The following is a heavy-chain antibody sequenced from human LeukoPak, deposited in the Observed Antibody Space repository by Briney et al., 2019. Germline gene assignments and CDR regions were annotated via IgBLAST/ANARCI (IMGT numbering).Heavy chain of an antibody. V-gene: IGHV1-18*01. Sequence: ASVKVSCRASGYTFTSYGISWVRQAPGQGLEWMGWISAYNGNTNYAQKLQGRVTMTTDTSTSTAYMELRSLRSDDTAVYYCARGIVVVPAAMAPGWFDPWGQGTLDTVSS. CDR1: GYTFTSYG. CDR3: ARGIVVVPAAMAPGWFDP. CDR2: ISAYNGNT. D-gene: IGHD2-2*01. J-gene: IGHJ5*02.